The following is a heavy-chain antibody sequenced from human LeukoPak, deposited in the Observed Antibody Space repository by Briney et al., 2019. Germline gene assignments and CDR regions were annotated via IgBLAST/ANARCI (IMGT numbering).Heavy chain of an antibody. V-gene: IGHV3-74*01. CDR3: ARDPRTVRI. D-gene: IGHD1-1*01. J-gene: IGHJ4*02. CDR1: RFTFSTYW. Sequence: GGSLRLSCAASRFTFSTYWMHWVRQAPGKGLVWVSRINSDGSSTGYADSVKGRFTISRDNAKNTLYLQMNSLRVEDTAVYYCARDPRTVRIWGQGTLVTVSS. CDR2: INSDGSST.